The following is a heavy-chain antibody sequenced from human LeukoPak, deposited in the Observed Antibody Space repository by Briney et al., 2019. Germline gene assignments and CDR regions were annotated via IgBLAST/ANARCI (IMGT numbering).Heavy chain of an antibody. J-gene: IGHJ6*03. D-gene: IGHD2-15*01. CDR1: GIIFSGYG. Sequence: GGSLRLSCEVSGIIFSGYGIHWVRQAPGKGLEWVSAISGSGGSTYYADSVKGRFTISRDNSKNTLYLQIDTLRAEDTAVYYCARVLTIKSTILPYYYYMDVWGKGTTATVSS. CDR3: ARVLTIKSTILPYYYYMDV. CDR2: ISGSGGST. V-gene: IGHV3-23*01.